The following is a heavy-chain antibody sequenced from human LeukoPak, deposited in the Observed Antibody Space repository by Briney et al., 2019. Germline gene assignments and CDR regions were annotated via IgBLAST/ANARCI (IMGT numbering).Heavy chain of an antibody. V-gene: IGHV3-9*01. D-gene: IGHD1-1*01. CDR3: AKDSETGNPYWYFDL. CDR2: ISWNSGSI. J-gene: IGHJ2*01. Sequence: SLRLSCAASGFTFDDYAMHWVRQAPGKGLEWVSGISWNSGSIGYADSVKGRFTISRDNAKNSLYLQMNSLRAEDTALYYCAKDSETGNPYWYFDLWGRGTLVTVSS. CDR1: GFTFDDYA.